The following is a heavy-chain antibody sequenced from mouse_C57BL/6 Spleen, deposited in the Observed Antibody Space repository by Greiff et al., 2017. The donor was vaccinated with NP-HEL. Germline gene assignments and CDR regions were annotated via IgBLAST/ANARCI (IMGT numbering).Heavy chain of an antibody. J-gene: IGHJ2*01. Sequence: EVQGVESGGGLVQPGGSLSLSCAASGFTFTDYYMSWVRQPPGKALEWLGFIRNKANGYTTEYSASVKGRFTISRDNSQSVLYLQMNPLRAEDSATYSCARYPHYGRSPGYFDYWGQGTTLTVSS. CDR2: IRNKANGYTT. CDR1: GFTFTDYY. V-gene: IGHV7-3*01. D-gene: IGHD1-1*01. CDR3: ARYPHYGRSPGYFDY.